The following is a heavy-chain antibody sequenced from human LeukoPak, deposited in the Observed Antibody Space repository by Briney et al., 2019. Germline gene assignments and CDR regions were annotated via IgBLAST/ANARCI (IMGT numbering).Heavy chain of an antibody. Sequence: PSETLSLTCTVSGGSISSSSYYWGWIRQPPGKGLEWIGSIYYSGSTYYNPSLKSRVTISVDTSKNQFSLKLSSVTAADTAVYYCARQSYYDFGSGYYIYYYGMDVWGQGTTVTVSS. CDR2: IYYSGST. CDR1: GGSISSSSYY. V-gene: IGHV4-39*01. CDR3: ARQSYYDFGSGYYIYYYGMDV. J-gene: IGHJ6*02. D-gene: IGHD3-3*01.